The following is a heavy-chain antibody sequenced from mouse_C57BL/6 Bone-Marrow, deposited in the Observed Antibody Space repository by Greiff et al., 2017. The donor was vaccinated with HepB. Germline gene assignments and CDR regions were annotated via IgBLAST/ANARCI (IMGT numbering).Heavy chain of an antibody. Sequence: EVMLVESGGGLVKPGGSLKLSCAASGFTFSSYAMSWVRQTPEKRLEWVATISDGGSYTYYPDNVKGRFTISRDNAKNNLYLQMSHLKSEDTAMYYCARRSNWAMDYWGQGTSVTVSS. CDR1: GFTFSSYA. J-gene: IGHJ4*01. D-gene: IGHD2-5*01. V-gene: IGHV5-4*03. CDR2: ISDGGSYT. CDR3: ARRSNWAMDY.